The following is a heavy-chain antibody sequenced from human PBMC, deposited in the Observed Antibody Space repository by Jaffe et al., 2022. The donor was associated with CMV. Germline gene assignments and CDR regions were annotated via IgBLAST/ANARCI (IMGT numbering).Heavy chain of an antibody. CDR2: ISSSSSYI. CDR1: GFTFSSYS. D-gene: IGHD2-15*01. CDR3: ARGGRWPNEPWYFDL. V-gene: IGHV3-21*01. Sequence: EVQLVESGGGLVKPGGSLRLSCAASGFTFSSYSMNWVRQAPGKGLEWVSSISSSSSYIYYADSVKGRFTISRDNAKNSLYLQMNSLRAEDTAVYYCARGGRWPNEPWYFDLWGRGTLVTVSS. J-gene: IGHJ2*01.